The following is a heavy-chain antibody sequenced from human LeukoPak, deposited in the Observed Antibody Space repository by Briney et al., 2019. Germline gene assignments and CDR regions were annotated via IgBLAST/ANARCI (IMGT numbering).Heavy chain of an antibody. Sequence: ASVKVSCKASHYTSPTYGITWVRQAPGQGLEWMGWINADNGHTNYAQNFQDRVTMTTGTSTSTSYMDLRSLRTDDTAVYYCICYYDSSDYFYWGQGTVVTVSS. J-gene: IGHJ4*02. CDR2: INADNGHT. CDR3: ICYYDSSDYFY. CDR1: HYTSPTYG. V-gene: IGHV1-18*01. D-gene: IGHD3-22*01.